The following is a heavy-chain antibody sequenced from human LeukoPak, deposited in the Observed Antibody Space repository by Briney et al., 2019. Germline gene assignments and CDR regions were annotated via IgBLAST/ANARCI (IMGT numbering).Heavy chain of an antibody. CDR1: GFTFSNFG. J-gene: IGHJ4*02. D-gene: IGHD1-26*01. CDR3: AREVGSFDY. V-gene: IGHV3-23*01. Sequence: GGSLRLSCAASGFTFSNFGMSWVRQAPGKGLEWVSVISGSGGNTYYADSLKGRFTISRDNSKNTLYLQMNSLRAEDTAVYYCAREVGSFDYGGQGTLVTVSS. CDR2: ISGSGGNT.